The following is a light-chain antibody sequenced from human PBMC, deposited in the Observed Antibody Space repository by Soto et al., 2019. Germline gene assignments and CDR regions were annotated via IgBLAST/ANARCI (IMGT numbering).Light chain of an antibody. CDR3: KQYDTSPLT. CDR1: QNIDSW. Sequence: DIQMAQSPSTLSASVGDRVTITCRASQNIDSWLAWYQHKPGKAAKVLIYDASSLETGVPSRFSGSGSGTEFSLTISSLRPDDFATYYCKQYDTSPLTFGQGTKVEIK. CDR2: DAS. V-gene: IGKV1-5*01. J-gene: IGKJ1*01.